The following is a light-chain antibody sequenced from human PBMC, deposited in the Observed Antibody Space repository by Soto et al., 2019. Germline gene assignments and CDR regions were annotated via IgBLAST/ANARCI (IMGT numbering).Light chain of an antibody. CDR1: QGISSW. J-gene: IGKJ4*01. CDR2: VAS. V-gene: IGKV1D-16*01. CDR3: QQYNSYPPT. Sequence: DIQMTQSPSSLSASVGDRVTITCRASQGISSWLAWYQQKPEQAPKSLIYVASSLQSGVPSRFSASGSGTDFTLTISRLQPEDFATYYCQQYNSYPPTFGGGTKVEIK.